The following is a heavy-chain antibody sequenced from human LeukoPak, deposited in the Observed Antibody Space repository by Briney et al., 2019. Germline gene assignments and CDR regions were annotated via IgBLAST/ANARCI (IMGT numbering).Heavy chain of an antibody. CDR3: ARGRGYYDSSGYPQHMLFDI. D-gene: IGHD3-22*01. Sequence: SETLSLTCTVSGYSISSGYYWGWIRQPPGKGLEWIGSIYHSGSTNYNPSLKSRVTISVDTSKNQFSLKLSSVTAADTAVYYCARGRGYYDSSGYPQHMLFDIWGQGTMVTVSS. CDR2: IYHSGST. J-gene: IGHJ3*02. CDR1: GYSISSGYY. V-gene: IGHV4-38-2*02.